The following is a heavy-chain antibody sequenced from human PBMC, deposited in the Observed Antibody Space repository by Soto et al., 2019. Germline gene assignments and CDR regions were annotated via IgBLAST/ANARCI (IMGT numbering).Heavy chain of an antibody. Sequence: PSETLSLTCAVYGGSFSGYYWSWIRQPPWKGLEWIGEINHSGSTNYNPSLKSRVTISVDTSKNQFSLKLSSVTAADTAVYYCAGPAAAAYYYYYGMDVWGQGTTVTVSS. CDR2: INHSGST. CDR3: AGPAAAAYYYYYGMDV. V-gene: IGHV4-34*01. CDR1: GGSFSGYY. J-gene: IGHJ6*02. D-gene: IGHD6-25*01.